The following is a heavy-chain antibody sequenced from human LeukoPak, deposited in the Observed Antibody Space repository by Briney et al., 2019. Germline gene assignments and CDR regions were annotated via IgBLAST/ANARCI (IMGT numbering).Heavy chain of an antibody. D-gene: IGHD1-26*01. V-gene: IGHV3-21*01. J-gene: IGHJ6*03. CDR3: ARDPYSGNYGAYYYYYMEV. CDR2: ITSGSSYI. Sequence: GGSLRLSCAASGFSFSTYNMNWVRQAPGQRLEWVSSITSGSSYIYYADSVKGRFTISRDNGKSSLYLQMDSLRAEDTAVYYCARDPYSGNYGAYYYYYMEVWGKGTTVTISS. CDR1: GFSFSTYN.